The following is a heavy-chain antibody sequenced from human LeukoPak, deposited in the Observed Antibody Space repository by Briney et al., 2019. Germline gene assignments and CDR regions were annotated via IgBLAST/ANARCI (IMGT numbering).Heavy chain of an antibody. CDR3: ARGPLRDNGMDV. J-gene: IGHJ6*02. CDR2: ISSSSSYI. V-gene: IGHV3-21*01. CDR1: GFTFSSYS. Sequence: PGGSLRLSCAASGFTFSSYSMNWGRQAPGKGLEWVSSISSSSSYIYYADSVKGRFTISRDNAKNSLYLQMNSLRAEDTAVYYCARGPLRDNGMDVWGQGTTVTVSS.